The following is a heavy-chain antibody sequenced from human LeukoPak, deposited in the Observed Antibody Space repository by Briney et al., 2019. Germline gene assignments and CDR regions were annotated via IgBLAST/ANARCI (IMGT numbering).Heavy chain of an antibody. CDR1: GGSISSYY. Sequence: PSETLSLTCTVSGGSISSYYWSWIRQPPGKGLEWIGYIYYSGSTKYNPSFKSRVTISVDTSKNQFSLKLISVTAADTAVYYCATVVRDDILTGYYIDYWGQGILVTVSS. CDR3: ATVVRDDILTGYYIDY. V-gene: IGHV4-59*01. CDR2: IYYSGST. D-gene: IGHD3-9*01. J-gene: IGHJ4*02.